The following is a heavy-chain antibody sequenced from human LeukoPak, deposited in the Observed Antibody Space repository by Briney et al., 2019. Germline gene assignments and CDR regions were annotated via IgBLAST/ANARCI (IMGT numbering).Heavy chain of an antibody. CDR2: INPNSGGT. CDR1: GYTFTGYY. V-gene: IGHV1-2*02. Sequence: ASVKVSCKASGYTFTGYYMHWVRQAPGQGLEWMGWINPNSGGTNYAQKFQGGVTMTRDTSISTAYMELSRLRSDDTAVYYRARDIAAAAGAYYYYYMDVWGKGTTVTVSS. D-gene: IGHD6-13*01. CDR3: ARDIAAAAGAYYYYYMDV. J-gene: IGHJ6*03.